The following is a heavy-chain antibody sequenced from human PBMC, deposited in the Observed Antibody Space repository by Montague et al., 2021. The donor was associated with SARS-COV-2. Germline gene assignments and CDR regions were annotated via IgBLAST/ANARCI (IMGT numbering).Heavy chain of an antibody. V-gene: IGHV2-70*11. J-gene: IGHJ3*02. Sequence: PALVKPTQTLTLTCTFSGFPLSTSGMCVSWIRQPPGKALEWLARIDWDDDKYYSTSLKTRLTISKDTSKNQAVLTMTNMDPVDTATYYRARIWFIDHRNAFDIWGQGTMVTVSS. D-gene: IGHD3-10*01. CDR1: GFPLSTSGMC. CDR3: ARIWFIDHRNAFDI. CDR2: IDWDDDK.